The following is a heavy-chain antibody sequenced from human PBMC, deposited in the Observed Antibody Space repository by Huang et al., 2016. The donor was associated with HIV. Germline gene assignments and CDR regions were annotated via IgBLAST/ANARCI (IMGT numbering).Heavy chain of an antibody. D-gene: IGHD1-26*01. V-gene: IGHV3-30*18. J-gene: IGHJ4*02. Sequence: QVQLVESGGGVVQPGRSLRLSCAAFGFTFNNFDMHWVRQAPGKGLEGVAIISYDGSSKYHADSVKGRFTISRDNSKNTVYLQMNSLRVEDTAVYYCAKDGRGSGTYYDYFEYWGQGTLVTVSS. CDR2: ISYDGSSK. CDR1: GFTFNNFD. CDR3: AKDGRGSGTYYDYFEY.